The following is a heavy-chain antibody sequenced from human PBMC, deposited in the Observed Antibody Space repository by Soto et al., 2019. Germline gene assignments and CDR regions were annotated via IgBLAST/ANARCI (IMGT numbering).Heavy chain of an antibody. V-gene: IGHV1-69*12. CDR2: IIPIFGTA. CDR3: ASRSDCISTSCYANYYDGMDV. Sequence: QVQLVQSGAEVKKPGSSVKVSCKASGGTFSSYAISWVRQAPGQGLEWMGGIIPIFGTANYAQKFQGRVTITADESTSTAYMELSSLRSEDTAVYYCASRSDCISTSCYANYYDGMDVWGQGTTVTVSS. D-gene: IGHD2-2*01. J-gene: IGHJ6*02. CDR1: GGTFSSYA.